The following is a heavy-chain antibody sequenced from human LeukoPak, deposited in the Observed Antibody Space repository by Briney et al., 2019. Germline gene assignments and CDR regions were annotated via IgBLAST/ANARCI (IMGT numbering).Heavy chain of an antibody. CDR3: AAHSSGSSYYFDY. CDR1: GGSISSGTYY. V-gene: IGHV4-61*02. CDR2: TYTSGST. Sequence: PSQTLSLTCTVSGGSISSGTYYWSWIRQPAGKGLEWIGRTYTSGSTNYNPSLKSGVTISVDTSKNQFSLKLSSVTAADTAVYYCAAHSSGSSYYFDYWGQGTLVTVSS. J-gene: IGHJ4*02. D-gene: IGHD3-22*01.